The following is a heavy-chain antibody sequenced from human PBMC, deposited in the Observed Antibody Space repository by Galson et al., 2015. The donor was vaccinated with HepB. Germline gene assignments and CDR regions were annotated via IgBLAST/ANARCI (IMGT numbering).Heavy chain of an antibody. CDR1: GDSVSSNSAA. CDR2: THYRSKWYN. D-gene: IGHD3-22*01. Sequence: CAISGDSVSSNSAAWNWIRQSPSRGLEWLGRTHYRSKWYNDYAVSVKSPITINPDTSKNQFSLQLNSVTPEDTAVYYCARVSDSSGTPYAFDIWGQGTMVTVSS. J-gene: IGHJ3*02. V-gene: IGHV6-1*01. CDR3: ARVSDSSGTPYAFDI.